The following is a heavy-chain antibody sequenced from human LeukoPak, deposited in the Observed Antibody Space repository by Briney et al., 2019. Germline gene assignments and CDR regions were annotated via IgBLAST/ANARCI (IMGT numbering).Heavy chain of an antibody. CDR1: GFTFSSNA. CDR3: TKDHDGMHA. Sequence: GGSLRLSCAASGFTFSSNAMSWVRQAPGKGLEWVSVISVSGSRAYYADFVKDRFTVSRDNSKNTVLLQMNSLRVEDTAVYYCTKDHDGMHAWGQGTTVTVSS. V-gene: IGHV3-23*01. CDR2: ISVSGSRA. J-gene: IGHJ6*02.